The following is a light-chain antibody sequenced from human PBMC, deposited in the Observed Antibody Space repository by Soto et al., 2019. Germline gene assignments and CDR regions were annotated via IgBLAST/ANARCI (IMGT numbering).Light chain of an antibody. J-gene: IGKJ4*01. CDR3: QQYDNLPLT. Sequence: EIVLTQSPGTLSLSPGERATLSCRASQSVVSTYLAWYQQKPGQAPRLIISGASDRATGIPDRFSGSGSGTDFTLTISRLEPEDFAVYYCQQYDNLPLTFGGGTEV. V-gene: IGKV3-20*01. CDR2: GAS. CDR1: QSVVSTY.